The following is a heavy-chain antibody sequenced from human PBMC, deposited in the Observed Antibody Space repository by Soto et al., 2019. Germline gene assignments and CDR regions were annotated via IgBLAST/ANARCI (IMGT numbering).Heavy chain of an antibody. Sequence: EVQLVESGGGLVKPVGSLRLSCAASGFTFSSYSMNWVRQAPGKGLEWVSSISSSSSYIYYADSVKGRFTISRDNAKNSLYLQMNSLRAEDTAVYYCARAKQRVHPVHYWGQGTLVTVSS. CDR3: ARAKQRVHPVHY. CDR2: ISSSSSYI. J-gene: IGHJ4*02. CDR1: GFTFSSYS. V-gene: IGHV3-21*01. D-gene: IGHD6-25*01.